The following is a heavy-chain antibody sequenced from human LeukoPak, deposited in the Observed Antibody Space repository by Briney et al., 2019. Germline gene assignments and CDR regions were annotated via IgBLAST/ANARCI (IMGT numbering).Heavy chain of an antibody. CDR1: GGSFSGYY. CDR2: INHSGST. D-gene: IGHD3-22*01. CDR3: ARQEYYYDSSGYYSYYFDY. Sequence: PSETLSLTRAVYGGSFSGYYWSWIRQPPGKGLEWIGEINHSGSTNYNPSLKSRVTISVDTSKNQFSLKLSSVTAADTAVYYCARQEYYYDSSGYYSYYFDYWGQGTLVTVSS. J-gene: IGHJ4*02. V-gene: IGHV4-34*01.